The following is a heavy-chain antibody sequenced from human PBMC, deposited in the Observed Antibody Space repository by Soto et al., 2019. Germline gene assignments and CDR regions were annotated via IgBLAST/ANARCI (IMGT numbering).Heavy chain of an antibody. CDR1: GFSLSTTGVG. V-gene: IGHV2-5*01. J-gene: IGHJ4*02. CDR2: IYWHDDK. D-gene: IGHD1-20*01. Sequence: SGPTLVNPTQTLTLTCTFSGFSLSTTGVGVSWIRQPPGKALEWLALIYWHDDKRYSPSLKSRLTITKDTSKNQVVLTMTNMDPLDTGIYYGAHRGAATVGMYSFDYWGQGALVTVSS. CDR3: AHRGAATVGMYSFDY.